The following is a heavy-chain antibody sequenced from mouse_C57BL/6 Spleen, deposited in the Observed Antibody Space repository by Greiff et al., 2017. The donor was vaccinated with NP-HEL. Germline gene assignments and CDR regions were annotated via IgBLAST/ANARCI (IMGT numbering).Heavy chain of an antibody. Sequence: VQLQQLGAELVKPGASVKLSCKASGYTFTSYWMHWVKQRPGQGLEWIGMIHPNSGSTNYNEKFKSKATLTVDKSSSTAYMQLSSLTSEDSAVYYCAPSPIYYYGSSPYYYAMDYWGQGTSVTVSS. CDR1: GYTFTSYW. CDR3: APSPIYYYGSSPYYYAMDY. CDR2: IHPNSGST. D-gene: IGHD1-1*01. J-gene: IGHJ4*01. V-gene: IGHV1-64*01.